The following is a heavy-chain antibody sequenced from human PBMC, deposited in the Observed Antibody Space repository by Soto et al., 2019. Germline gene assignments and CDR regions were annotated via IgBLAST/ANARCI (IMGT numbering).Heavy chain of an antibody. Sequence: QVHLVQSGAELKKPGASVRVSCKASAYSFTRNGISWVRQAPGQGLEWMGWISAKNGDTNYAQKFQGRVIMTTDTSTSTAYMELRSLRSDDTAVYYCVRDRDSDTWPSRDVW. D-gene: IGHD1-26*01. V-gene: IGHV1-18*01. J-gene: IGHJ6*01. CDR2: ISAKNGDT. CDR1: AYSFTRNG. CDR3: VRDRDSDTWPSRDV.